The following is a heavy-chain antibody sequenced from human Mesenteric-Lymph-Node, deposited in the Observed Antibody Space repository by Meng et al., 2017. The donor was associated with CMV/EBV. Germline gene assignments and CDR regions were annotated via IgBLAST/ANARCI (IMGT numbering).Heavy chain of an antibody. CDR1: GFTFSSYW. V-gene: IGHV3-7*01. CDR2: IKQDGSEK. J-gene: IGHJ4*02. CDR3: ARRSSSGYWYYFDY. Sequence: GGSLRLSCAASGFTFSSYWMSWVRQAPGKGLEWVANIKQDGSEKYYVDSVKGRFTISRDNAKNTLYLQMNSLRAEDTAVYYCARRSSSGYWYYFDYWGQGTLVTVSS. D-gene: IGHD3-22*01.